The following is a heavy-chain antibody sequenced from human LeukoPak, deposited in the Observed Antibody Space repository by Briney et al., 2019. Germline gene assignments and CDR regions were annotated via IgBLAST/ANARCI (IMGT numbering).Heavy chain of an antibody. Sequence: GRSLRLSCAASGFTFSSYGMHWVRQAPGKGLEWVAVISYDGSNKYYADSVKGRFTISRDNSKNTPYLQMNSLRAEDTAVYYCAGPRRYCSSTSCYVDAFDIWGQGTMVTVSS. V-gene: IGHV3-30*03. CDR2: ISYDGSNK. CDR3: AGPRRYCSSTSCYVDAFDI. J-gene: IGHJ3*02. D-gene: IGHD2-2*01. CDR1: GFTFSSYG.